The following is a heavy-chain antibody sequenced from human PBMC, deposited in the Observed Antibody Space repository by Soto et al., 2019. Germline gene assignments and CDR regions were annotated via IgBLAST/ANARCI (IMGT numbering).Heavy chain of an antibody. D-gene: IGHD3-3*01. Sequence: SETLSLTCAVYGGSFSGYYWSWIRQPPGKGLEWIGEINHSGSTNYNPSLKSRVTISVDTSKNQFSLKLSSVTAADTAVYYCARVVTIFRYYYYYMDVWGKGTTVTVSS. V-gene: IGHV4-34*01. J-gene: IGHJ6*03. CDR3: ARVVTIFRYYYYYMDV. CDR1: GGSFSGYY. CDR2: INHSGST.